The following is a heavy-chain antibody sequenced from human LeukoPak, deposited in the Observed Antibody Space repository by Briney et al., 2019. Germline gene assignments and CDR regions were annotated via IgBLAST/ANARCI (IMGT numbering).Heavy chain of an antibody. Sequence: SQTLSLTCTVSGGSISSSSYYWAWIRQPPGKGLEWVGSGYFSGSTYYNPSLKSRGTISVDASKNQFSLKLSSVTAADTAVYYCARLLADANTDYFDCWGQGTLVTVSS. CDR2: GYFSGST. CDR3: ARLLADANTDYFDC. CDR1: GGSISSSSYY. D-gene: IGHD3-3*02. J-gene: IGHJ4*02. V-gene: IGHV4-39*01.